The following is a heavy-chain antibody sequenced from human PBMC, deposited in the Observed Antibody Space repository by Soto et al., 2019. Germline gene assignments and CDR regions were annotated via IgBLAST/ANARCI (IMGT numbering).Heavy chain of an antibody. Sequence: GCLGLSCAACGFTVGDYAMSGLRQAPGKGLEWVDFIRSKAYGGTTEYAASVKGRFTISRDDSKSIAYLQMNSLKTEDTAVYYCTRVGGYCRSTSCYADFDYWGQGTLLTVSS. J-gene: IGHJ4*02. CDR3: TRVGGYCRSTSCYADFDY. D-gene: IGHD2-2*01. CDR1: GFTVGDYA. CDR2: IRSKAYGGTT. V-gene: IGHV3-49*03.